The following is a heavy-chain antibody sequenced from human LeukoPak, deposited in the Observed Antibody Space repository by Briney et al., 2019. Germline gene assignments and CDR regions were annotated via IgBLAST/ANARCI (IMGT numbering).Heavy chain of an antibody. CDR2: IYSSGST. Sequence: SETLSLTCTVSGRSMSSYYWSWIRQPPGKGLEWIGYIYSSGSTNYNPSLESRVTMSVDTSKNQFSLKLTSVTAADTAVYYCAGNPNYFDSRGFYSDYWGQGTLVTVSS. CDR3: AGNPNYFDSRGFYSDY. CDR1: GRSMSSYY. D-gene: IGHD3-22*01. V-gene: IGHV4-59*01. J-gene: IGHJ4*02.